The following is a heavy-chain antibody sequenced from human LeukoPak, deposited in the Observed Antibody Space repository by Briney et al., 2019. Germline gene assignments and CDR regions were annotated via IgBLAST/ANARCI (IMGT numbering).Heavy chain of an antibody. J-gene: IGHJ4*02. Sequence: GESLKISYKGYGYSFTSYWIGWVRQMPGKGLEWMGSIYPGASDTRYSPSFQGQVTISADKSISTAYLQWSSLKASDTAMFYCARRLAAAGTGDFDYWGQGTLVTVSS. CDR3: ARRLAAAGTGDFDY. CDR1: GYSFTSYW. D-gene: IGHD6-13*01. V-gene: IGHV5-51*01. CDR2: IYPGASDT.